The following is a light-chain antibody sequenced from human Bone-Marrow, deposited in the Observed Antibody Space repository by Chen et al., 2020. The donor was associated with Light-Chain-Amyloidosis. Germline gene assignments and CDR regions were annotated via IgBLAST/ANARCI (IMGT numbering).Light chain of an antibody. J-gene: IGLJ3*02. V-gene: IGLV2-14*01. Sequence: QSALTQPASVSGSPGPSITISCTGTSRDVGGYDLVSWYQQSPGQAPKLMIYEVTNRPSGISNRFAGSKSGNAASLTISGLQAEDEADYYCISDTSSGTLWVFGGGTKLTVL. CDR2: EVT. CDR3: ISDTSSGTLWV. CDR1: SRDVGGYDL.